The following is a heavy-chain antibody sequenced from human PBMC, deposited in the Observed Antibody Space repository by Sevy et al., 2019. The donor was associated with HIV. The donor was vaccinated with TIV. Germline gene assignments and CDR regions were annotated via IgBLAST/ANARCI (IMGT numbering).Heavy chain of an antibody. V-gene: IGHV3-9*01. CDR2: VSWNSASI. Sequence: GGSLRLSCAASGFTFDDYAMHWVRQAPGKGLEWVSGVSWNSASIGYAGSVRGRFTISRDNAKNSLSLQMNSLTSEDTAFYYCAKDLGATLVPGHCYDGTCWPRDGFDIWGHGTMVTVSS. J-gene: IGHJ3*02. CDR3: AKDLGATLVPGHCYDGTCWPRDGFDI. D-gene: IGHD2-15*01. CDR1: GFTFDDYA.